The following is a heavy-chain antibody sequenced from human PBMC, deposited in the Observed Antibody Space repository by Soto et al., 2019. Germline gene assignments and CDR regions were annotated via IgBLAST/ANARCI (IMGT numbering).Heavy chain of an antibody. CDR2: IYSGGST. CDR1: GFTVSSNY. V-gene: IGHV3-66*01. D-gene: IGHD5-12*01. CDR3: AKGHGYRGYGALDY. Sequence: GGSLRLSCAASGFTVSSNYMSWVRQAPGKGLEWVSVIYSGGSTYYADSVKGRFTISRDNSKNTLYLQMNSLRAEDTAVYYWAKGHGYRGYGALDYWGQGTLVTVSS. J-gene: IGHJ4*02.